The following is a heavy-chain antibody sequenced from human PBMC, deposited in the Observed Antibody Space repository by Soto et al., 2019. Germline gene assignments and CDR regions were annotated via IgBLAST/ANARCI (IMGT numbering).Heavy chain of an antibody. CDR2: IVVGSGNT. D-gene: IGHD2-15*01. Sequence: SVKVSCKASGFTFTSSAMQWVRQARGQRLEWIGWIVVGSGNTNYAQKFQERVTITRDMSTSTAYMGLSSLRSEDTAVYYCAAERYCSGGSCYYDAFDIRGQGTMVTVSS. J-gene: IGHJ3*02. CDR1: GFTFTSSA. V-gene: IGHV1-58*02. CDR3: AAERYCSGGSCYYDAFDI.